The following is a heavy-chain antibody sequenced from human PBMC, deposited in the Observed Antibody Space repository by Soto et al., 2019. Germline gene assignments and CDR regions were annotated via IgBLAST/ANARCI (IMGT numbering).Heavy chain of an antibody. CDR3: ARENIVLVPAAIGWFDP. CDR2: ISYDGSSK. J-gene: IGHJ5*02. D-gene: IGHD2-2*01. Sequence: AGSLRLSCTASGFTFSSCAMHWVRLAPGKGLEWVAVISYDGSSKYYADSVKGRFTISRDNSKNTLYLQMNSLRAEDTAVYYCARENIVLVPAAIGWFDPWGQGT. V-gene: IGHV3-30-3*01. CDR1: GFTFSSCA.